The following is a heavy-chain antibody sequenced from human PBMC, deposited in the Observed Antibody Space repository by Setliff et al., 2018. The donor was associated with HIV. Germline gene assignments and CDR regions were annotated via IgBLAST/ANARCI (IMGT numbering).Heavy chain of an antibody. CDR1: GYSISDGYY. V-gene: IGHV4-38-2*01. CDR3: ASPRSLLVWYDAFDI. J-gene: IGHJ3*02. Sequence: PSETLSLTCAVSGYSISDGYYWGWIRQPPGKGPEWIGSIHHSGSAHFNPSLKGRVAMSVDTSENQFSLTLSSVTAADTAVYYCASPRSLLVWYDAFDIWGQGTMVTVSS. D-gene: IGHD3-16*01. CDR2: IHHSGSA.